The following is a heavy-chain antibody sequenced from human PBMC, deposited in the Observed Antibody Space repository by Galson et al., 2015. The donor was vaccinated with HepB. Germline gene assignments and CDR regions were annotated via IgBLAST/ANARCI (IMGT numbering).Heavy chain of an antibody. Sequence: SVKVSCKASGGTFSSYTVSWVRQAPGQGLEWMGGIIPIIGTGNYAQKFQGRVTITADESTSTAYMELSSLTSEDTAVYCCAATHNWGKDYWGQGTLVIVSS. D-gene: IGHD7-27*01. J-gene: IGHJ4*02. CDR2: IIPIIGTG. CDR1: GGTFSSYT. V-gene: IGHV1-69*13. CDR3: AATHNWGKDY.